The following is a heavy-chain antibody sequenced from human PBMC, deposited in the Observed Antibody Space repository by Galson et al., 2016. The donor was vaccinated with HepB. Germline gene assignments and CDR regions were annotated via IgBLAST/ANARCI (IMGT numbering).Heavy chain of an antibody. CDR3: ARPIRPYYYYFVMDG. CDR1: GFTFSNYA. V-gene: IGHV3-33*01. Sequence: SLRLSCAASGFTFSNYAMHWVRQAPGMGLEWVALIWYDGSNKYYADSVKGRFTISRDNSKYTLYLQMNSLRAEATAVYFCARPIRPYYYYFVMDGWGQVTTVTVSS. J-gene: IGHJ6*02. CDR2: IWYDGSNK.